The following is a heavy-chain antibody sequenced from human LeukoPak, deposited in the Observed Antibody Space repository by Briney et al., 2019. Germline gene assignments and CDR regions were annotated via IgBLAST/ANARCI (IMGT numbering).Heavy chain of an antibody. J-gene: IGHJ4*02. CDR3: ARGHDTSGPWRD. CDR1: GFTFSDYY. CDR2: ISSSGSFT. D-gene: IGHD3-22*01. V-gene: IGHV3-11*05. Sequence: GGSLRLSCAASGFTFSDYYMSWIRQAPGKGLEWVSYISSSGSFTNYADSVKGRFTISRDNVKKSLYLLMNSLRAEDTALYYCARGHDTSGPWRDWGQGTLVTVSS.